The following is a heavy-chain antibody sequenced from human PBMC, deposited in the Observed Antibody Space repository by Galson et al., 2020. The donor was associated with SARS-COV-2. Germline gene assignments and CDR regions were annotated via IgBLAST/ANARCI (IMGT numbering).Heavy chain of an antibody. J-gene: IGHJ4*02. CDR1: GFTFSGSA. CDR3: TRHAGGIFPS. Sequence: QLGESLKISCAASGFTFSGSAMHWVRQASGKGLEWVGRIRSKANSYATAYAASVKGRFTISRDDSKNTAYLQMNSLKTEDTAVYYCTRHAGGIFPSWGQGTLVTVSS. D-gene: IGHD2-15*01. V-gene: IGHV3-73*01. CDR2: IRSKANSYAT.